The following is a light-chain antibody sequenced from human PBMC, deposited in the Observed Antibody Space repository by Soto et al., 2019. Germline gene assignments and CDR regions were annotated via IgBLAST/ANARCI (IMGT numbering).Light chain of an antibody. CDR1: QSVSSN. V-gene: IGKV3-15*01. Sequence: EIVMTQSPATLSVSPGERATLSCRASQSVSSNLAWYQQKPGQAPRLLIYGASTRATGIPARFSGSGSGTEFSLTTSSLQSADFAVYYCQQYNSWPPYTFGQGTKLEIK. J-gene: IGKJ2*01. CDR2: GAS. CDR3: QQYNSWPPYT.